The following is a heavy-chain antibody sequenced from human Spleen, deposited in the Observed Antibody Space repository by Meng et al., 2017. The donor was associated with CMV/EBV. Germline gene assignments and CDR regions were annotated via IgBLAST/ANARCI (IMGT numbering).Heavy chain of an antibody. CDR1: GFTFSDYY. V-gene: IGHV3-11*04. Sequence: GESLKISCAASGFTFSDYYMSWIRQAPGKGLEWVSYISSSGSTIYYADSVKGRFTISRDNAKNSLYLQMNSLRAEDPAIYYCARSGRGYHKFSYLDYWGQGTLVTVS. CDR3: ARSGRGYHKFSYLDY. CDR2: ISSSGSTI. J-gene: IGHJ4*02. D-gene: IGHD5-12*01.